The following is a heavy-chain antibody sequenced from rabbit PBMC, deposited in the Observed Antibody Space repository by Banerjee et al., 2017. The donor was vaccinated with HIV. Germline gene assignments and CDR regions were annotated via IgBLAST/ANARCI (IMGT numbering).Heavy chain of an antibody. CDR3: ARSRAYGTSGAYLGAFDP. CDR1: GFDFSSYG. CDR2: IDPVFGRT. J-gene: IGHJ2*01. Sequence: QEQLKESGGDLVKPGASLTLTCTASGFDFSSYGVSWVRQAPGKGLEWIGYIDPVFGRTYYASWVNGRFTISSHNAQNTLYLQLNSLTAADTATYFCARSRAYGTSGAYLGAFDPRGQGTLVTVS. V-gene: IGHV1S47*01. D-gene: IGHD1-1*01.